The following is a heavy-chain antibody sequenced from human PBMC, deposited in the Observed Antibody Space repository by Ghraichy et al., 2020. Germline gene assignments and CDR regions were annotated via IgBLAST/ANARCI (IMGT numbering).Heavy chain of an antibody. CDR3: ARGLVGATTYFDY. J-gene: IGHJ4*02. CDR2: INHSGST. CDR1: GGSFSGYY. Sequence: TLSLTCAVYGGSFSGYYWSWIRQPPGKGLEWIGEINHSGSTNYNPSLKSRVTISVDTSKNQFSLKLSSVTAADTAVYYCARGLVGATTYFDYWGQGTLVTVSS. D-gene: IGHD1-26*01. V-gene: IGHV4-34*01.